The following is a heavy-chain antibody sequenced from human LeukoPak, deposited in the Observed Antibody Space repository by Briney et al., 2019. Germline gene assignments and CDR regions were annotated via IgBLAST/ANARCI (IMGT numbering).Heavy chain of an antibody. V-gene: IGHV1-58*01. J-gene: IGHJ4*02. D-gene: IGHD3-22*01. CDR3: AADPYYYDSSGYQTPYFDY. Sequence: SVKVSCTASGFTFTSSAVQWVRQARGQRLEWIGWIVVGSGNTNYAQKFQERVTITRDMSTSTAYMELSSLRSEDTAVYYCAADPYYYDSSGYQTPYFDYWGQGTLVTVSS. CDR2: IVVGSGNT. CDR1: GFTFTSSA.